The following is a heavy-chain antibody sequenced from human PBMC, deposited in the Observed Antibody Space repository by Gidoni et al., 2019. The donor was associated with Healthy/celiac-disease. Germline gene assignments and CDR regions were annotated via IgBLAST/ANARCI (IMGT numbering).Heavy chain of an antibody. CDR3: ARSPRSREQLAPFDY. D-gene: IGHD6-13*01. V-gene: IGHV4-61*02. J-gene: IGHJ4*02. CDR2: IYTSGST. CDR1: GGSISSGSYY. Sequence: QVQLQESGPGLVKPSQTLSLTCTVPGGSISSGSYYWSWIRQPAGKGLEWIGRIYTSGSTNYNPSLKSRVTISVDTSKNQFSLKLSSVTAADTAVYYCARSPRSREQLAPFDYWGQGTLVTVSS.